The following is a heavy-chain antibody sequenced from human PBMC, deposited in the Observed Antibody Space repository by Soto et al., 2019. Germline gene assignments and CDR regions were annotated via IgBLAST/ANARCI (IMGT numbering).Heavy chain of an antibody. V-gene: IGHV3-23*01. Sequence: GGFLRLSCAASGFTFSTSAMSWVRQAPGKGLEWVSAISGGSESRYYTDSVKGRFTSSRDNAKNTLYLQMNSLRAEDTAVYYCAKPSGAFYGFDVWGQGTTVTVSS. J-gene: IGHJ6*02. D-gene: IGHD6-19*01. CDR1: GFTFSTSA. CDR2: ISGGSESR. CDR3: AKPSGAFYGFDV.